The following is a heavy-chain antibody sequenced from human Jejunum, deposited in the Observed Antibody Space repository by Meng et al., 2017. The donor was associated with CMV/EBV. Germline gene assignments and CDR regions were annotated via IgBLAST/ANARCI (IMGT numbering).Heavy chain of an antibody. D-gene: IGHD6-19*01. J-gene: IGHJ4*02. CDR3: ARDPSNTSGRYAYFDD. CDR2: ISCYNGDT. CDR1: GYTFTHHG. V-gene: IGHV1-18*01. Sequence: QLQLVQSGAEVKKPXXSVRVSXKASGYTFTHHGISWIRQAPGQGLEWMGWISCYNGDTNYAQKLQGRVTMTTDTSTNTAYMDLRGLRSDDTAVYYCARDPSNTSGRYAYFDDWGQGTLVTVAS.